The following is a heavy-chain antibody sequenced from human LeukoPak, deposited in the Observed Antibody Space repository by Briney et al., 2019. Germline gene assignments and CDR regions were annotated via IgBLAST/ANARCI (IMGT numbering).Heavy chain of an antibody. D-gene: IGHD2-2*01. J-gene: IGHJ4*02. Sequence: PGGSLRLSCEASGFTFSSYSMNWVRQAPGKGLEWVSYISSSSGTTYYADSVKGRFTISRDNAKSSLYLQMNSLRAEDTAVYYCVRAVPADYWGQGTLVTVSS. CDR3: VRAVPADY. V-gene: IGHV3-48*01. CDR1: GFTFSSYS. CDR2: ISSSSGTT.